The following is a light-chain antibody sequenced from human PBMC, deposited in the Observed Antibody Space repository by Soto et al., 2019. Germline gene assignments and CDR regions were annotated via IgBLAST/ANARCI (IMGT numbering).Light chain of an antibody. Sequence: QSVLTQPRSVSGSPGQSVTISCTGTSSDVGGYNYVSWYQQHPGKAPKLMIYDVSKRPSRVPDRFSGSKSGNTASLTISGLQAEEEADYYCCSYAGSFSCVCGSGTKVTVL. CDR1: SSDVGGYNY. CDR3: CSYAGSFSCV. J-gene: IGLJ1*01. CDR2: DVS. V-gene: IGLV2-11*01.